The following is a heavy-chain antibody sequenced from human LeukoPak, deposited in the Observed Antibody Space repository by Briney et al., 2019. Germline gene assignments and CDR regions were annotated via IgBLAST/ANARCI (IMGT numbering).Heavy chain of an antibody. Sequence: ASVKVSCKASGYTFTGYYMHWVRQAPGQGLEWMGWINPNSGGTNYAQKFQGRVTMTRDTSISTAYMELSRLRSDDTAVYYCAKKKASRVTKPRGSCFAPGAQGPLFTVSS. V-gene: IGHV1-2*02. J-gene: IGHJ5*02. CDR3: AKKKASRVTKPRGSCFAP. D-gene: IGHD4-17*01. CDR2: INPNSGGT. CDR1: GYTFTGYY.